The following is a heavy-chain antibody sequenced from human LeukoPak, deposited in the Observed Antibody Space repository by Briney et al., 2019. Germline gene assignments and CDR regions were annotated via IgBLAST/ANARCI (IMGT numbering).Heavy chain of an antibody. J-gene: IGHJ4*02. Sequence: GGSLRLSCTASGFTFSNYGMHWVRQAPGKGLEWVAVISYDGSNKFYADSVEGRFTISRDNSKNTLYLQMNSLRTEDTAVYYCARDLRSGYDFVDYWGQGTLVTVSS. D-gene: IGHD5-12*01. CDR2: ISYDGSNK. CDR3: ARDLRSGYDFVDY. V-gene: IGHV3-30*03. CDR1: GFTFSNYG.